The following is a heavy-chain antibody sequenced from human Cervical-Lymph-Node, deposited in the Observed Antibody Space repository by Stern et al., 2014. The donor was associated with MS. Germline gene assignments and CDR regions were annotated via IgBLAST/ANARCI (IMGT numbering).Heavy chain of an antibody. Sequence: VQLVESGAEVKKPGSSVRVSCKASGGSFKSYAFNWLRQAPGQGLEWMGGIVPMFGTANYAQKFPGRVTITADEATNTVYMELSFLTSEDTAVYYCARERSIHYPAFAPWGQGTLVTVSS. D-gene: IGHD3-10*01. CDR3: ARERSIHYPAFAP. CDR1: GGSFKSYA. V-gene: IGHV1-69*01. J-gene: IGHJ5*02. CDR2: IVPMFGTA.